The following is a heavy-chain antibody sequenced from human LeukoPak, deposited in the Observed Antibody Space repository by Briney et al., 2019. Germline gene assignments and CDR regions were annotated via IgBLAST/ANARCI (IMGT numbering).Heavy chain of an antibody. V-gene: IGHV1-2*02. CDR3: ARVSWPHYYGMDV. Sequence: ASVKVSCKASGYTFTGYYMHWVRQAPGQVLEWMGWINPNSGGTNYAQKFQGRVTMTRDTSISTAYMELSRLRSDDTAVYYCARVSWPHYYGMDVWGQGTTVTVSS. CDR2: INPNSGGT. CDR1: GYTFTGYY. J-gene: IGHJ6*02. D-gene: IGHD2-15*01.